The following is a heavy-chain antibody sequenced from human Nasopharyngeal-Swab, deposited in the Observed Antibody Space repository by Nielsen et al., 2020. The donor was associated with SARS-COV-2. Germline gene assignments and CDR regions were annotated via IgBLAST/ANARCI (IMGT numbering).Heavy chain of an antibody. D-gene: IGHD2-2*01. CDR2: ISNSGSTI. CDR3: ARVPCTSTSCYYRHAFDI. CDR1: GFTFSSFE. J-gene: IGHJ3*02. V-gene: IGHV3-48*03. Sequence: GGSLRLSCAGSGFTFSSFEMNWVRQAPGKGLEWLSYISNSGSTIYYAHSVRGRFTISRDNAKNSLYLQMNSLRAEDTAVYYCARVPCTSTSCYYRHAFDIWGQGTKVIVSS.